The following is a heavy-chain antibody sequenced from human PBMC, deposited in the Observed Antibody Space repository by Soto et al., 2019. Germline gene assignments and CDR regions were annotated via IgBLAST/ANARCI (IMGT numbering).Heavy chain of an antibody. CDR3: AKAYFVWSSEQPYYFDY. Sequence: EVQLLDSGGGLVQPGGSLRLSCAASGFTFSNYAMTWVRQGPGKGLEWVSGISGSGGRSYYAESVKGRFTTSRDNSKRTLYLQMNSLRAEDTAVYYCAKAYFVWSSEQPYYFDYWGQGTLVTVSS. J-gene: IGHJ4*02. D-gene: IGHD3-16*01. V-gene: IGHV3-23*01. CDR1: GFTFSNYA. CDR2: ISGSGGRS.